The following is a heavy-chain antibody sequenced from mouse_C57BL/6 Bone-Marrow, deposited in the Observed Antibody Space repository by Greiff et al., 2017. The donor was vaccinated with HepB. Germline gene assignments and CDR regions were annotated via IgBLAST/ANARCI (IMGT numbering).Heavy chain of an antibody. CDR2: IWTGGGT. Sequence: VQRVESGPGLVAPSQSLSITCTVSGFSLTSYAISWVRQPPGKGLEWLGVIWTGGGTNYNSALKSKPNINKDNSKSQVFLKMNSLPTNDTARYYCARTLVITTVVGFDYWGQGTTLTVSS. CDR3: ARTLVITTVVGFDY. CDR1: GFSLTSYA. V-gene: IGHV2-9-1*01. J-gene: IGHJ2*01. D-gene: IGHD1-1*01.